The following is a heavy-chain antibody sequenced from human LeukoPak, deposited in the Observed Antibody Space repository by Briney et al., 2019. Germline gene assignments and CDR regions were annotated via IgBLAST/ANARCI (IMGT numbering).Heavy chain of an antibody. V-gene: IGHV4-61*02. CDR1: GDSISSGDYY. CDR2: ISSSGST. J-gene: IGHJ4*02. D-gene: IGHD2-21*02. Sequence: PSETLSLTCTVSGDSISSGDYYWSWIRQPAGKGLEWIGRISSSGSTNYNPSLKSRVTISVDTSKNQFSLKLSSVTAADTAVYYCARLDRGGDAYWGQGTLVTVSS. CDR3: ARLDRGGDAY.